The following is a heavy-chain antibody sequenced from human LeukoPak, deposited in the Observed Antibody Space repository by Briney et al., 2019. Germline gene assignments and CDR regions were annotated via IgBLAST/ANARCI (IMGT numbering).Heavy chain of an antibody. CDR1: GYTFTDFY. CDR2: INPGSSGGT. V-gene: IGHV1-2*02. Sequence: ASVTVSCTASGYTFTDFYIHWLRQAPGQGLEWMGWINPGSSGGTNYAQNFQGRVTMTRDTSISTAFMELSSLTSDDTAVYYCARGLGDSAMTGTYWGQGTLVTVSS. J-gene: IGHJ4*02. D-gene: IGHD3-9*01. CDR3: ARGLGDSAMTGTY.